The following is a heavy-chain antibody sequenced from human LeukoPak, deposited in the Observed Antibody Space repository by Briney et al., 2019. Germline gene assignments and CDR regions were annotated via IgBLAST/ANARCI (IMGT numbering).Heavy chain of an antibody. CDR3: AKGLSGGRGYSYGFDY. D-gene: IGHD5-18*01. V-gene: IGHV3-23*01. J-gene: IGHJ4*02. Sequence: TGGSLRLSCAASGFTFSSYAMSWVRQAPGKGLEWVSAISGSGGSTYYADSVKGRFTISRDNSKNTLYLQMNSLRAEDTAVYYCAKGLSGGRGYSYGFDYWGQGTLVTVSS. CDR1: GFTFSSYA. CDR2: ISGSGGST.